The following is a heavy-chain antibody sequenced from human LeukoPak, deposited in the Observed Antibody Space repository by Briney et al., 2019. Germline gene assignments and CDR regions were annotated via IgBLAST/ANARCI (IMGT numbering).Heavy chain of an antibody. CDR2: LRYDGSNK. CDR1: GFTFSSYG. J-gene: IGHJ4*02. Sequence: GGSLRLSCAAAGFTFSSYGMHRVRQAPGKGVGWVAFLRYDGSNKYYADSVKGRFTISRDNSKNTLYLQMNSLRAEDTAVYYCAKLPSGYYGSGSYYKAWIDYWGQGTLVTVSS. D-gene: IGHD3-10*01. CDR3: AKLPSGYYGSGSYYKAWIDY. V-gene: IGHV3-30*02.